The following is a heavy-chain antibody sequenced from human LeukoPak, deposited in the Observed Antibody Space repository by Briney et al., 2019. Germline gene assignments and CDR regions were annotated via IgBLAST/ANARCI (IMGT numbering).Heavy chain of an antibody. V-gene: IGHV3-74*01. CDR2: MKGDGSSR. D-gene: IGHD3-16*01. Sequence: PGGSLRLSCEASGFTFRSYWMHWVRQAPGRGLVWVSSMKGDGSSRSYADSVKGRFTISRDNTKNTLYLQMSSLIAADTAVYYCTRGGSYGDFWGQGTLVTASS. CDR3: TRGGSYGDF. J-gene: IGHJ4*02. CDR1: GFTFRSYW.